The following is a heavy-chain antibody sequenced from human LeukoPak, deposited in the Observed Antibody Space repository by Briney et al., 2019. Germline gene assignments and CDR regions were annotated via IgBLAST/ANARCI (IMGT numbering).Heavy chain of an antibody. CDR3: ARAEVVPAANTPLYYMDV. CDR2: IYTSGST. CDR1: GGSISSYY. D-gene: IGHD2-2*01. V-gene: IGHV4-4*07. J-gene: IGHJ6*03. Sequence: PSETLSLTCTVSGGSISSYYWSWIRQPAGKGLEWIGRIYTSGSTNYNPSLKSRVTMSVDTSKNQFSLKLSSVTAADTAVYYCARAEVVPAANTPLYYMDVWGKGTTVTVSS.